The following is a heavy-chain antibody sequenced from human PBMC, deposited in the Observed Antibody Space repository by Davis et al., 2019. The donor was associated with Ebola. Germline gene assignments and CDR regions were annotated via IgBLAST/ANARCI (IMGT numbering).Heavy chain of an antibody. CDR1: GGTFSSYA. CDR2: IIP. CDR3: ARVDYSNYNNWFDP. D-gene: IGHD4-11*01. Sequence: AASVKVSCKASGGTFSSYAISWVRQAPGQGLEWMGGIIPQKFQGRVTITADKSTSTAYMELSSLRSEDTAVYYCARVDYSNYNNWFDPWGQGTLVTVSS. V-gene: IGHV1-69*10. J-gene: IGHJ5*02.